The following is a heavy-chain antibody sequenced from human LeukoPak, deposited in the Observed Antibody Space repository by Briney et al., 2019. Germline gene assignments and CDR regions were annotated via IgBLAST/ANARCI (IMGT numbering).Heavy chain of an antibody. CDR3: AKEDVLGSSRPMDY. CDR1: GFTFSSYA. D-gene: IGHD6-13*01. V-gene: IGHV3-30*02. J-gene: IGHJ4*02. Sequence: PGGSLRLSCAASGFTFSSYAMSWVRQAPGKGLEWVAFIRYDGSNKYYADSVKGRFTISRDNSKNTLYLQMNSLRAEDTAVYYCAKEDVLGSSRPMDYWGQGTLVTVSS. CDR2: IRYDGSNK.